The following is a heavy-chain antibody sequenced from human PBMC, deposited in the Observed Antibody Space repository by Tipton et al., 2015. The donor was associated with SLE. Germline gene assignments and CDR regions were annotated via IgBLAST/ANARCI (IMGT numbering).Heavy chain of an antibody. D-gene: IGHD3-10*02. CDR1: GYIFSNYG. Sequence: QLVQSGAEVRKPGASVKVSCKASGYIFSNYGISWVRQAPGQGLEWMGWISANNGDTEYAQRFQGRITMTTDTSTSTTYMALRRPRSDDTAIYYCARECSGTGCLDYWGQGTLVTVSS. J-gene: IGHJ4*02. V-gene: IGHV1-18*01. CDR2: ISANNGDT. CDR3: ARECSGTGCLDY.